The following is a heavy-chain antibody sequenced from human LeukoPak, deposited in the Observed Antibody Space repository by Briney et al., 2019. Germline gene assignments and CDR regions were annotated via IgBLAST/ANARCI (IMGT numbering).Heavy chain of an antibody. CDR3: ARQKWKSYSGSYVGYFQN. CDR2: INHTGRT. J-gene: IGHJ1*01. CDR1: GGSFNDYY. V-gene: IGHV4-34*01. Sequence: PSEALSLTCAVYGGSFNDYYWTWIRQSPGKGLEWIGEINHTGRTNYNPSLKSRVTISVDTSKNQFSLNLNSVTAADTGVYYCARQKWKSYSGSYVGYFQNWGQGTLVTVSS. D-gene: IGHD1-26*01.